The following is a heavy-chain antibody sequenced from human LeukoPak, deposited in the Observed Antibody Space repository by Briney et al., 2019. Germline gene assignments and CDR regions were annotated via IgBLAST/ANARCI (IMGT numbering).Heavy chain of an antibody. Sequence: SQTLSLTCTVSGGSISSANYYWNWIRQPPGKGLEWIGYISYSGSTHYNPSLKSRATISADTSKNQFSLKLTSMTATDTAVYHCARGGEGYNYVYWGQGTLVTVSS. CDR3: ARGGEGYNYVY. J-gene: IGHJ4*02. CDR2: ISYSGST. D-gene: IGHD5-24*01. V-gene: IGHV4-30-4*01. CDR1: GGSISSANYY.